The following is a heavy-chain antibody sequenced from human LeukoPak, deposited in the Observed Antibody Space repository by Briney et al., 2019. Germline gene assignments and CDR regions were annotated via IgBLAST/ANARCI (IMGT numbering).Heavy chain of an antibody. CDR3: ARGRIFPEKIVGATTIQDY. V-gene: IGHV4-59*01. Sequence: SETLSLTCTVSGASMNTYLWSWIRQPPGKGLEWIGYVSYSGTTNYNPSLKSRVTISIDTSRNQFSLNLNSVTAADTAVYYCARGRIFPEKIVGATTIQDYWGQGTLVTVSS. D-gene: IGHD1-26*01. CDR1: GASMNTYL. CDR2: VSYSGTT. J-gene: IGHJ4*02.